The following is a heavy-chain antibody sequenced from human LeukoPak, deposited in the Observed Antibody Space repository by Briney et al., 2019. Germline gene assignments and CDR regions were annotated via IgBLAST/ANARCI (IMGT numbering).Heavy chain of an antibody. CDR1: GYTFSGYY. D-gene: IGHD3-22*01. V-gene: IGHV1-2*02. Sequence: ASVKVSCKASGYTFSGYYIHWVRQAPGQGLEWMGWINPNSGGTNYARKFQGRVTMTRDTSISTAYMDLSRLRSDDTAVYYCARAFYYDSSGYADAFDIWGQGTMVTVSS. CDR3: ARAFYYDSSGYADAFDI. J-gene: IGHJ3*02. CDR2: INPNSGGT.